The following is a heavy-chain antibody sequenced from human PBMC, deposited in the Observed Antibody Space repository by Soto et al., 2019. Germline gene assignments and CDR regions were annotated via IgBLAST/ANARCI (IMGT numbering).Heavy chain of an antibody. D-gene: IGHD3-22*01. CDR3: AKGVTYYYDSSGYLNHWYFDL. CDR2: ISGSGGST. V-gene: IGHV3-23*01. J-gene: IGHJ2*01. CDR1: GFTFSSYA. Sequence: EVQLLESGGGLVQPGGSLRLSCAASGFTFSSYAMSWVRQAPGKGLEWVSAISGSGGSTYYADSVKGRFTISRDNSNNTLYLQMNSLRAEDTAVYYCAKGVTYYYDSSGYLNHWYFDLWGRGTLVTVSS.